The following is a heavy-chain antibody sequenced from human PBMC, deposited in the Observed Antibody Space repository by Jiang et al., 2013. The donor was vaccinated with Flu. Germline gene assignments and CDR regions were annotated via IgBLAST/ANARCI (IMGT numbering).Heavy chain of an antibody. CDR2: MHTSGAT. CDR3: ARGGAYSSEYSWFDP. Sequence: SGPGLVKPSETLSLTCTVSGGSIDGRYWSWVRQPPGKGLEWVGYMHTSGATNYNPSLKSRVTISIDTSKNQFTLHLNYVTAADTAVYHCARGGAYSSEYSWFDPWGREPRSPSPQ. CDR1: GGSIDGRY. J-gene: IGHJ5*02. V-gene: IGHV4-59*11. D-gene: IGHD6-13*01.